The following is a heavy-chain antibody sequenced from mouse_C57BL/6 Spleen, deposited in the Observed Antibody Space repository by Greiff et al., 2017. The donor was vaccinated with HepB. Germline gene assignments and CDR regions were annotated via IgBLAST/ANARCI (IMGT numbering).Heavy chain of an antibody. Sequence: ESGPELVKPGASVKISCKASGYAFSSSWMNWVKQRPGKGLEWIGRIYPGDGDTNYNGKFKGKATLTADKSSSTAYMQLSSLTSEDSAVYFCARARDYDDGVAYWGQGTLVTVSA. CDR2: IYPGDGDT. J-gene: IGHJ3*01. CDR1: GYAFSSSW. D-gene: IGHD2-4*01. V-gene: IGHV1-82*01. CDR3: ARARDYDDGVAY.